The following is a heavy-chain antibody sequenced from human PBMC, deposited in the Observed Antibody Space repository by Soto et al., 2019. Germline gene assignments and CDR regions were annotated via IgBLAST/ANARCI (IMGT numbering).Heavy chain of an antibody. J-gene: IGHJ5*02. CDR1: GFTFSNAW. CDR2: IKSKTDGGTT. Sequence: EVQLVESGGGLVKPGGSLRLSCADSGFTFSNAWMSWVRQAPGKGLEWVGRIKSKTDGGTTDYAAPVKGRFTISRDDSNNTLYLQMNSLKTEETAVYYCTFRKWVGYCSSTSFYYCPFDPWDQGTLVTVSS. CDR3: TFRKWVGYCSSTSFYYCPFDP. V-gene: IGHV3-15*01. D-gene: IGHD2-2*01.